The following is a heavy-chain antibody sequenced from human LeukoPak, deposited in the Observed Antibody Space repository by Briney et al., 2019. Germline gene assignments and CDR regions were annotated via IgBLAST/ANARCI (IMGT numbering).Heavy chain of an antibody. CDR1: GDSFNPYY. J-gene: IGHJ4*02. Sequence: PSETLSLTCTVSGDSFNPYYWSWIRQPPGEGLEWIGYIFYRGSTNYNAALKSRVAISLDTSKNQFSLKLNSVSAADTAVYYCAGTTGRYFEYWGQGILVTVSS. CDR3: AGTTGRYFEY. CDR2: IFYRGST. D-gene: IGHD1-26*01. V-gene: IGHV4-59*01.